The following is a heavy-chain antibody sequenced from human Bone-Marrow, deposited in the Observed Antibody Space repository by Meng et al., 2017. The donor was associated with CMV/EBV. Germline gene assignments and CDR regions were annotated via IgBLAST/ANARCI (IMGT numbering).Heavy chain of an antibody. V-gene: IGHV1-2*02. CDR2: INPNSGGT. CDR1: GYTFTGYD. J-gene: IGHJ4*02. D-gene: IGHD3-22*01. CDR3: ARAVRDDYYDSSGYPSGFDY. Sequence: ASVKVSCKASGYTFTGYDMHWVRQAPGQGLEWMGWINPNSGGTNYAQKFQGRVTMTRDTSISTAYMELSRLRSDDTAVYYCARAVRDDYYDSSGYPSGFDYWGQGTLVTVSS.